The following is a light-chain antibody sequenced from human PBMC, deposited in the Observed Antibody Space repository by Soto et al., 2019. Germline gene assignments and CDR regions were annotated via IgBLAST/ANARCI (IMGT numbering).Light chain of an antibody. J-gene: IGLJ1*01. Sequence: QSVLTQPASVSGSPGQSITISCTGTSSDVGAYDYVSWYQQHPDKAPKLMIYEVSNRPSGVSNRFSGSKSVNTATLTISGLQAEDEADYYCNSYAGSNNYVFGTGTKVTVL. CDR3: NSYAGSNNYV. CDR1: SSDVGAYDY. V-gene: IGLV2-14*03. CDR2: EVS.